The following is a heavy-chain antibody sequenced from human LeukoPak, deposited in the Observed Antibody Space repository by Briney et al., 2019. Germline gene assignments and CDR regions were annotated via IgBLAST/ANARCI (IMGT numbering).Heavy chain of an antibody. CDR3: ARNASKVKYGYDGSGQDLQQRFNWFDP. Sequence: SETLSLTCTVSGDSMSSSSDYWAWIRQPPGKGLEWIGSVYYSGSTHYNPSLKSRVTISVDTSKNQFSLRLTSVTATDTAVYYCARNASKVKYGYDGSGQDLQQRFNWFDPWGQGTLVTVSS. D-gene: IGHD3-22*01. CDR1: GDSMSSSSDY. V-gene: IGHV4-39*01. J-gene: IGHJ5*02. CDR2: VYYSGST.